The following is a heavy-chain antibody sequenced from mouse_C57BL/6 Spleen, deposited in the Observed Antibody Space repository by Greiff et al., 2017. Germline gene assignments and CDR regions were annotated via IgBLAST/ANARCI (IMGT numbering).Heavy chain of an antibody. Sequence: VQLQQSGAELVKPGASVKMSCKASGYTFTNYWIGWVKQRPGHGLEWIGDIYPGDGYTNYNEKFKGKATLTADKSSSTAYMQLSSLTSEDSAFDYCARGESTCRAWFAYWGQGTTVTVSA. D-gene: IGHD5-1*01. CDR3: ARGESTCRAWFAY. V-gene: IGHV1-63*01. J-gene: IGHJ3*01. CDR1: GYTFTNYW. CDR2: IYPGDGYT.